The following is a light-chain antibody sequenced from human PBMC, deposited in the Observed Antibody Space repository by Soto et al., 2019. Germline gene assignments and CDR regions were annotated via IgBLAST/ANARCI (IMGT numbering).Light chain of an antibody. CDR3: QQYKNWPPLT. Sequence: EIVMTQSPATLSVSPGETATLSCMASQSVSINLAWYQQKPGQAPSLLIYGASTRATDIPPRFSGIASGTEFTLTIPSLQSEDFAVYYGQQYKNWPPLTFCGGTKVDIK. CDR2: GAS. CDR1: QSVSIN. V-gene: IGKV3-15*01. J-gene: IGKJ4*01.